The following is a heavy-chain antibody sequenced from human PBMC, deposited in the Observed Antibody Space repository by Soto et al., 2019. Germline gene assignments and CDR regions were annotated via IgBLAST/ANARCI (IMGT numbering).Heavy chain of an antibody. D-gene: IGHD4-17*01. CDR1: GYTFTDHY. CDR2: INPHSGDT. V-gene: IGHV1-2*02. CDR3: ARGRTVNFYGMDV. J-gene: IGHJ6*02. Sequence: QVQLVQSGAEVKKPGASVKVSYVASGYTFTDHYIHWVRQAPGQGLEWMGWINPHSGDTIYAQKFQGRVTLTRDTSISTAYMELSRLRSDDTAVYYCARGRTVNFYGMDVWGQGTTFTVSS.